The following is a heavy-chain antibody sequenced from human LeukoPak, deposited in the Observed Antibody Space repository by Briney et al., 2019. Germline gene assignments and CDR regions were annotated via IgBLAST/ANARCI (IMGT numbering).Heavy chain of an antibody. J-gene: IGHJ3*02. V-gene: IGHV4-39*07. CDR1: GGSISSSTYY. Sequence: SETLSLPCTVSGGSISSSTYYWGWIRQPPGKGLEWIGTIYSSGSTYYNPSLKSRVTISVDTSKNQFSLKLSSVTAADTAVYYCAASSGWSTRVGAFDIWGQGTMVTVSS. CDR2: IYSSGST. CDR3: AASSGWSTRVGAFDI. D-gene: IGHD6-19*01.